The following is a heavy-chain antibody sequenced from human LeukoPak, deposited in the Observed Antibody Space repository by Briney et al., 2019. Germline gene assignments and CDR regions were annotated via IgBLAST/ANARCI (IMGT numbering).Heavy chain of an antibody. CDR1: GFSLHTYA. J-gene: IGHJ6*03. Sequence: GSLRLSCAASGFSLHTYALRLVRQAPGGGPEGVATISGSGDKTYHADSVKGRFTISKDNSENRLFLQMDSLRAEDTAVYFCAKDTTAWWYHRAYMNVWGKGTTVTVSS. CDR3: AKDTTAWWYHRAYMNV. CDR2: ISGSGDKT. V-gene: IGHV3-23*01. D-gene: IGHD2-15*01.